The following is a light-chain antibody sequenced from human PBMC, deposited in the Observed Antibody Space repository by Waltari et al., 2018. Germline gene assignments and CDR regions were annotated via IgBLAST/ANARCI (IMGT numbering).Light chain of an antibody. CDR3: QSYTSSAV. CDR2: EDD. Sequence: NFLLTQPHSVSESPGTTVIISCTRSGGSIVNNYVQWYQHRPGSAPSIVIYEDDQRPSGVPYRFSGSIDSPSNSASLTSSGLKTEDEADYYCQSYTSSAVFGGGTKLTV. J-gene: IGLJ3*02. CDR1: GGSIVNNY. V-gene: IGLV6-57*04.